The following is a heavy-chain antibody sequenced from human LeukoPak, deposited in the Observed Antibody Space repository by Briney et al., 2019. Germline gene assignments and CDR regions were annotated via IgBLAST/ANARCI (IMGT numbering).Heavy chain of an antibody. V-gene: IGHV3-30*02. CDR3: ASPLLWFGDDAFDI. D-gene: IGHD3-10*01. CDR2: IRYDGRNE. J-gene: IGHJ3*02. CDR1: GFTFSSHG. Sequence: GGSLRLSCAASGFTFSSHGMHWVRQAPGKGLEWVAFIRYDGRNEYYADSVKGRFAISRDNAKNTLYLQMNSLRAEDTAVYYCASPLLWFGDDAFDIWGQGTMVTVSS.